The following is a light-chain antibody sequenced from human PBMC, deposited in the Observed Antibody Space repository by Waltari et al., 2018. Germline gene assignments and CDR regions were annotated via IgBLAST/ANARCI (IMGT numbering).Light chain of an antibody. J-gene: IGLJ2*01. Sequence: QSALTQPASVSGSPGQSITISCPGTSRAAGVYNFVSWYQQHPCKVPKLIIYEVYNRPSGVSYRFSGSKSGNTASLTISGLQAEDEADYYCSSYTSSSTGIFGGGTKLTVL. V-gene: IGLV2-14*01. CDR3: SSYTSSSTGI. CDR1: SRAAGVYNF. CDR2: EVY.